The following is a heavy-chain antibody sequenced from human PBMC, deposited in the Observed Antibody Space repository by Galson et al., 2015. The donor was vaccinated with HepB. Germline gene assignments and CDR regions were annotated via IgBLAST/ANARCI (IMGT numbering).Heavy chain of an antibody. J-gene: IGHJ3*01. CDR2: IYPGDSDT. CDR1: GYSFTSYW. CDR3: ARQNRDLNYYDSSGYYLGP. Sequence: QSGAEVKKPGESLKISCKGSGYSFTSYWIGWVRQMPGKGLEWMGIIYPGDSDTRYSPSFQGQVTISADKSISTAYLQWSSLKASDTAMYCCARQNRDLNYYDSSGYYLGPWGQGTMVTVSS. V-gene: IGHV5-51*01. D-gene: IGHD3-22*01.